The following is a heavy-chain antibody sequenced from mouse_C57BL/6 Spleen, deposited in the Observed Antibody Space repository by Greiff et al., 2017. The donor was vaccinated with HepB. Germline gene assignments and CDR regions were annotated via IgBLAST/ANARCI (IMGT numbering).Heavy chain of an antibody. J-gene: IGHJ2*01. CDR1: GYTFTSYW. Sequence: QVQLKESGAELVRPGTSVKLSCKASGYTFTSYWMHWVKQRPGQGLEWIGVIDPSDSYTNYNQKFKGKATLTVDTSSSTAYMQLSSLTSEDSAVYYCAREGYSNLDYWGQGTTLTVSS. CDR2: IDPSDSYT. D-gene: IGHD2-5*01. V-gene: IGHV1-59*01. CDR3: AREGYSNLDY.